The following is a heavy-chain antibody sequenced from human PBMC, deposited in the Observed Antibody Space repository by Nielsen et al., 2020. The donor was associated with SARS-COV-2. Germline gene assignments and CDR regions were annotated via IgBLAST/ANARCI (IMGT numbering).Heavy chain of an antibody. Sequence: WVRQAPGQGLEWMGWINPNSGGTNYAQKFQGWVTMTRDTSISTAYMELSRLRSDDTAVYYCARGGTTPYYYYMDVWGKGTTVTVSS. V-gene: IGHV1-2*04. CDR3: ARGGTTPYYYYMDV. D-gene: IGHD1-1*01. J-gene: IGHJ6*03. CDR2: INPNSGGT.